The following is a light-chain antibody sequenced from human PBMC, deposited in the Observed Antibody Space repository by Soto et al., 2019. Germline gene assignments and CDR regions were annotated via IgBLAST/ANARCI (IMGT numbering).Light chain of an antibody. J-gene: IGLJ3*02. CDR1: SGSIASDY. CDR3: QSYDSNDQV. CDR2: KDD. V-gene: IGLV6-57*04. Sequence: NFMLTQPHSVSESPGKTVTISCTRSSGSIASDYAQWYQQRPGSAPSTVIYKDDQRPSGVPDRFSGAIDSSSNSASLTISGLQTEDEADYYCQSYDSNDQVFGGGTQLTVL.